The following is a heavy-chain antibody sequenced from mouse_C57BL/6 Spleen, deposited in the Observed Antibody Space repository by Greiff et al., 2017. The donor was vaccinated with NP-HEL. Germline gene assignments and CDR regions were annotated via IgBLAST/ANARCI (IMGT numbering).Heavy chain of an antibody. V-gene: IGHV1-63*01. CDR1: GYTFTNYW. CDR2: IYPGGGYT. CDR3: ARRYGSRGDYWYFDV. Sequence: QVQLKESGAELVRPGTSVKMSCKASGYTFTNYWIGWAKQRPGHGLEWIGDIYPGGGYTNYNEKFKGKATLTADKSSSTAYMQFSSLTSEDSAIYYCARRYGSRGDYWYFDVWGTGTTVTVSS. J-gene: IGHJ1*03. D-gene: IGHD1-1*01.